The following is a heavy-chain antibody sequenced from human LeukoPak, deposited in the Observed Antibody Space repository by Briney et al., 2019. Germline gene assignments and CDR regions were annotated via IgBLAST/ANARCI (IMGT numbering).Heavy chain of an antibody. CDR3: ARGNDCYDSSGYSNAFDI. CDR1: GGSFSGYY. Sequence: SETLSLTCAVYGGSFSGYYWSWIRQPPGKGLEWIGYIYHSGSTYYNPSLKSRVTISVDRSKNQFSLKLSSVTAADTAVYYCARGNDCYDSSGYSNAFDIWGQGTMVTVSS. J-gene: IGHJ3*02. D-gene: IGHD3-22*01. CDR2: IYHSGST. V-gene: IGHV4-34*01.